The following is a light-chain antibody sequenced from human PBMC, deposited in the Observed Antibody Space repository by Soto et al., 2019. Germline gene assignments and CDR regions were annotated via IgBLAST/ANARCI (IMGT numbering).Light chain of an antibody. CDR2: AAS. J-gene: IGKJ4*01. V-gene: IGKV1-39*01. CDR3: QQSYSTPRT. CDR1: QSISRY. Sequence: DIQMTQSPSSLSASVGDRVTITCRASQSISRYLNWYQQKPGQAPKILIYAASSLQSGVPSRFSGGGSGSAFSLDISSLQPEDFATYYCQQSYSTPRTFGGGTKVEIK.